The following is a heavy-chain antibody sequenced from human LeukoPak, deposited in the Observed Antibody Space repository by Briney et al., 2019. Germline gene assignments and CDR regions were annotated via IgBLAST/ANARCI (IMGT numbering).Heavy chain of an antibody. J-gene: IGHJ6*02. D-gene: IGHD3-10*01. CDR2: IVVGSGNT. V-gene: IGHV1-58*02. CDR3: AAGSYYGSGSSRYYYHYGMDV. Sequence: SVKVSCKASGFTFTSSAMQWVRQARGQRLEWIGWIVVGSGNTNYAQKFQERVTITRDMSTSTAYMELSSLRSEDTAVYYCAAGSYYGSGSSRYYYHYGMDVWGQGTTVTVSS. CDR1: GFTFTSSA.